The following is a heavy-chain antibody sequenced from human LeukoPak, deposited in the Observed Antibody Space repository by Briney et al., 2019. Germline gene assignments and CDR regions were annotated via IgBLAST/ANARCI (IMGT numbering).Heavy chain of an antibody. D-gene: IGHD1-26*01. CDR1: GDSVSSNSAA. Sequence: SQTLSLTCAISGDSVSSNSAAWNWIRQSPSRGLEWLGRTYYRSKWFNDYAVSVKGRITINPDTSRNQFSLQLNSVAPEDTAVHYCARLGGNYVDYWGQGTLVTVSS. J-gene: IGHJ4*02. V-gene: IGHV6-1*01. CDR3: ARLGGNYVDY. CDR2: TYYRSKWFN.